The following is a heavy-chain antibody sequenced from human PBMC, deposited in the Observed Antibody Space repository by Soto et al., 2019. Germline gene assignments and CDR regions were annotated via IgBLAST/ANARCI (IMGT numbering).Heavy chain of an antibody. J-gene: IGHJ4*02. CDR1: GFTFSSYW. Sequence: PGGSLRLSCAASGFTFSSYWMHWVRQSPGKGLVWVSQIDSDGRSTTYADTVKGRFTISRDNAKNTLYLQMNSLRAEDTAVYYCARDPPFQGYWGQGTLVTVSS. CDR2: IDSDGRST. CDR3: ARDPPFQGY. V-gene: IGHV3-74*03.